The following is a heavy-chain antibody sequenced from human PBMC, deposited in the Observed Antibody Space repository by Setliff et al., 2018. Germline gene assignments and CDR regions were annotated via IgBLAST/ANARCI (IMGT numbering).Heavy chain of an antibody. D-gene: IGHD1-1*01. CDR3: ARGPWKHSAYYYYYYMDV. V-gene: IGHV3-74*01. CDR2: INSDGSST. J-gene: IGHJ6*03. CDR1: GFTLSSYW. Sequence: SLRLSCAASGFTLSSYWMHWVRQAPGKGLVWVSRINSDGSSTSYADSVKGRFTISRDNAKNTLYLQMNSLRAEDTAVYYCARGPWKHSAYYYYYYMDVWGKGTTVTAP.